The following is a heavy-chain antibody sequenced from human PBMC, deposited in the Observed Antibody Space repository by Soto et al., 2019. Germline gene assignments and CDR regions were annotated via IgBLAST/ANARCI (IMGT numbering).Heavy chain of an antibody. D-gene: IGHD6-25*01. J-gene: IGHJ4*02. CDR2: IKSKTDGGTT. V-gene: IGHV3-15*01. Sequence: GGSLRLSCAASGFTFSNAWMSWVRQAPGKGLEWVGRIKSKTDGGTTDYAAPVKGRFTISRDDSKNTLYLQMNSLKTEDTAVYYCTTEPRGYVSKKGFDYWGQGTLVTVSS. CDR3: TTEPRGYVSKKGFDY. CDR1: GFTFSNAW.